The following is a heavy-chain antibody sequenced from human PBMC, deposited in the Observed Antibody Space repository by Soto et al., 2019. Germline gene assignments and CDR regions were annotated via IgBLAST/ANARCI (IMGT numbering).Heavy chain of an antibody. CDR1: GLTFSIYW. D-gene: IGHD5-18*01. CDR2: IKADGSEK. J-gene: IGHJ4*02. CDR3: NSPEGYSYGFEY. Sequence: EVQLVESGGGLVQPGGSLRLSCAASGLTFSIYWMSWVRQAPGKGLEWVANIKADGSEKYYVDSVKGRFTISRDNAKNSLYLQMNSLRAEDTAVYFCNSPEGYSYGFEYWGQGTLVTVSS. V-gene: IGHV3-7*01.